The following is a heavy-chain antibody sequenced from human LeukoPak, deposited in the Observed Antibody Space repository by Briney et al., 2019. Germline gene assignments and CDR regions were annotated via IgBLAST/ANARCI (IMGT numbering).Heavy chain of an antibody. V-gene: IGHV3-30*18. D-gene: IGHD3-9*01. Sequence: PGGSLRLSCAASGFTFSSYTLHWVRQGPGKGLECLAVISFDGNEKYYSDSVRGRFTISRDNSKNTLYLQMNSLTAEDTAVYYCAKGRVLRYFDWSHWGQGTLVTVSS. CDR2: ISFDGNEK. CDR1: GFTFSSYT. CDR3: AKGRVLRYFDWSH. J-gene: IGHJ4*02.